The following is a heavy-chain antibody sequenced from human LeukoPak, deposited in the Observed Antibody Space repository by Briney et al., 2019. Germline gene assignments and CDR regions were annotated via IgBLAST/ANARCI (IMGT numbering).Heavy chain of an antibody. J-gene: IGHJ4*02. CDR3: ASVIAAAGAFDY. CDR1: GYRFTSYW. V-gene: IGHV5-51*01. Sequence: GXXXKISCKGSGYRFTSYWIGGVRRVPGKGVEGMGVIYPGDSDTRYSPSFQGQVTISADKSISTAYLQWSSLKASDTAMYYCASVIAAAGAFDYWGQGTLVTVSS. D-gene: IGHD6-13*01. CDR2: IYPGDSDT.